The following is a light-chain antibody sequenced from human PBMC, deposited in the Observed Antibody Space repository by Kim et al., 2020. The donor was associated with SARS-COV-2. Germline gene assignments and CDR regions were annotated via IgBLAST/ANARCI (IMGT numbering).Light chain of an antibody. V-gene: IGKV3-11*01. CDR2: DAS. CDR3: QQRSNWPFT. CDR1: QSVSSY. Sequence: LSPGERAALSCRASQSVSSYLAWYQQKPGQAPRLLIYDASTRATGIPARFSGSGSGTDFTLTISSLEPEDFAVYYCQQRSNWPFTFGQGTRLEIK. J-gene: IGKJ5*01.